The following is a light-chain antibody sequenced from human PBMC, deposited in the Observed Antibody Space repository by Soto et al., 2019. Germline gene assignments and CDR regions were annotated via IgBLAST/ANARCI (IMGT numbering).Light chain of an antibody. J-gene: IGKJ4*01. CDR3: QQFSSYPLT. CDR2: GVS. V-gene: IGKV3-20*01. Sequence: EIVLTQSPGTLSLSPGERATLSCRARQSVTSNYLAWYQQKPGQAPRLLIYGVSSRATGIPDRFSGSGSGTDFTLTISRLEPEDFAVYYCQQFSSYPLTFGGGTKVDIK. CDR1: QSVTSNY.